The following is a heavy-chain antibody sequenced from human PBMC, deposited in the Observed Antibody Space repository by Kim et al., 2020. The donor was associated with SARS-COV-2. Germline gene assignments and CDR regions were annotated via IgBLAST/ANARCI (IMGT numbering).Heavy chain of an antibody. J-gene: IGHJ3*02. V-gene: IGHV3-48*02. CDR1: GFTFSSYS. Sequence: GGSLRLSCAASGFTFSSYSMNWVRQAPGKGLEWVSYISSSSSTIYYADSVKGRFTISRDNAKNSLYLQMNSLRDEDTAVYYCARDHPEDYGDYDDYCAFDIWGQGTMVTVSS. CDR3: ARDHPEDYGDYDDYCAFDI. CDR2: ISSSSSTI. D-gene: IGHD4-17*01.